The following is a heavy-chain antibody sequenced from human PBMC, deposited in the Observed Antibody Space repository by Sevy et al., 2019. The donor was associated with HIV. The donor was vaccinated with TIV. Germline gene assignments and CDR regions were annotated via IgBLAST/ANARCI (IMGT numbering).Heavy chain of an antibody. J-gene: IGHJ6*02. V-gene: IGHV4-59*01. Sequence: SETLSLICTVSGDSITNYYWSWIRQPPGKGLQWIGYQYYSGSTNYNPSLKSRVTISVDTSKNQISLKLSSVTAADTAVYYCARNSAYYYYGVDVWGPGTTVTVSS. D-gene: IGHD2-21*01. CDR1: GDSITNYY. CDR3: ARNSAYYYYGVDV. CDR2: QYYSGST.